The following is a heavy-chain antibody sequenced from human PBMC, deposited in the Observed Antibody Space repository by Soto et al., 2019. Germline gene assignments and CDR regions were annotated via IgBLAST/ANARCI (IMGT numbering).Heavy chain of an antibody. D-gene: IGHD3-10*01. Sequence: GGSLRLSCAASGFSFSNSWMTWVRQAPGKGLECLACINPDGSEKYYVDSVKGRFTVSRDNARNSLYVQMNSLRVDDTAVYYCARDRDYYKADYWGQGTLVTVSS. CDR1: GFSFSNSW. CDR3: ARDRDYYKADY. V-gene: IGHV3-7*01. CDR2: INPDGSEK. J-gene: IGHJ4*01.